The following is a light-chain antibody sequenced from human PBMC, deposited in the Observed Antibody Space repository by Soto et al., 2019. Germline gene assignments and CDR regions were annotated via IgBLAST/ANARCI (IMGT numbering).Light chain of an antibody. CDR1: QSVRSH. Sequence: IVMSHSPATLSVSQGEGVTLSCRASQSVRSHLAWYQQKSGQPPRLLIYGASTRATGIPARFSGSGFGTEFTLTISSLQSEDFAVYYCQQYKNWPLFGQGTRLEIK. V-gene: IGKV3-15*01. J-gene: IGKJ5*01. CDR2: GAS. CDR3: QQYKNWPL.